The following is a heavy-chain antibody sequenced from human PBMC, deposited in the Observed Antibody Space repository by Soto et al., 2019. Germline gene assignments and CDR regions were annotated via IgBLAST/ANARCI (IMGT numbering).Heavy chain of an antibody. J-gene: IGHJ4*02. CDR3: ARSASTYYYGSGSYTPQDY. D-gene: IGHD3-10*01. CDR2: ISYDGSNK. V-gene: IGHV3-30-3*01. Sequence: GGSLRLSCAASGFTFSSYAMSWVRQAPGKGLEWVAVISYDGSNKYYADSVKGRFTISRDNSKNTLYLQMNSLRAEDTAVYYCARSASTYYYGSGSYTPQDYWGQGTLVTVSS. CDR1: GFTFSSYA.